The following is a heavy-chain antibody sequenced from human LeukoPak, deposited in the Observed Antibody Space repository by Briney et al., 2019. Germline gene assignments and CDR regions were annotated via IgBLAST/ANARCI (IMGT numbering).Heavy chain of an antibody. CDR3: ARRRADAFDI. J-gene: IGHJ3*02. Sequence: SETLSLTCAVYGGSFSGYYWSWIRQPPGKGLERIGEINHSGSTNYNPSLTSRVTISVDTSKNQFSLKLSSVTAADTAVYYCARRRADAFDIWGQGTMVTVSS. CDR2: INHSGST. V-gene: IGHV4-34*01. D-gene: IGHD3-10*01. CDR1: GGSFSGYY.